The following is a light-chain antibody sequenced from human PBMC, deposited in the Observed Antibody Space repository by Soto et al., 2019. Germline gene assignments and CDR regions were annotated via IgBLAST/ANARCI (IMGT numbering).Light chain of an antibody. CDR1: QSVSSSY. V-gene: IGKV3-20*01. Sequence: EIVLTQSPGTLSLSPGERATLSCRASQSVSSSYLAWYQQKPGQAPRLLIHGAYSRATGIPDRFSGSGSGTDFTLTISRLEPEDFAVYYCQQYGSSPGLTFGGGTKVEIK. CDR3: QQYGSSPGLT. CDR2: GAY. J-gene: IGKJ4*01.